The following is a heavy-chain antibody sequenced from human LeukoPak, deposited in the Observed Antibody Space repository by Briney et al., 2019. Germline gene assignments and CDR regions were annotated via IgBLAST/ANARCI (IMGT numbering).Heavy chain of an antibody. CDR3: ARGPLHHPSSWPFWCFDL. D-gene: IGHD6-13*01. Sequence: SETLSLTCTVSGYSVSSGFYWGWIRQPPGKGLEWIASIYHSGDTYYNPSLRSRVTISVDTSKNKFSLNLTSVTAADTAVYFCARGPLHHPSSWPFWCFDLWGRGTLVTVSS. J-gene: IGHJ2*01. CDR1: GYSVSSGFY. CDR2: IYHSGDT. V-gene: IGHV4-38-2*02.